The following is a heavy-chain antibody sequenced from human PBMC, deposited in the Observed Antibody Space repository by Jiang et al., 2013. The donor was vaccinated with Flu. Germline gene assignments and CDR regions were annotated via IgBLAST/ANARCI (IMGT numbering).Heavy chain of an antibody. CDR2: IYYSGST. Sequence: GPGLVKPSETLSLTCTVSGGSISSYYWSWIRQPPGKGLEWIGYIYYSGSTNYNPSLKSRVTISVDTSKNQFSLKLSSVTAADTAVYYCARLSVGAVLRGGYYYGMDVWGQGTTVTSP. D-gene: IGHD3-10*01. CDR1: GGSISSYY. CDR3: ARLSVGAVLRGGYYYGMDV. J-gene: IGHJ6*02. V-gene: IGHV4-59*08.